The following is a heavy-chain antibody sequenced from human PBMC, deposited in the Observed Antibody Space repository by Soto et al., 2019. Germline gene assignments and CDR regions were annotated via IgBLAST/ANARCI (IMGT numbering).Heavy chain of an antibody. V-gene: IGHV3-23*01. CDR1: GFTFSSYA. D-gene: IGHD3-3*01. J-gene: IGHJ4*02. CDR2: ISGSGGST. CDR3: AKVGNDFWSGYYYFDY. Sequence: GASLRLSCAPSGFTFSSYAMSWVRQAPGKGLEWVSAISGSGGSTYYADSVKGRFTISRDNSKHTLYLQMNSLRAEDTAVYYCAKVGNDFWSGYYYFDYWGQGT.